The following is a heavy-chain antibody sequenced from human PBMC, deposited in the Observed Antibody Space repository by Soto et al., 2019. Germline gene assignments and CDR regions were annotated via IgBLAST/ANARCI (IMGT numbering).Heavy chain of an antibody. J-gene: IGHJ4*02. CDR2: INAGNGNT. CDR3: ARVSGYYLPYV. D-gene: IGHD5-12*01. Sequence: GASVKVSCKASGYTFTNYTMHWVRQAPGQRLEWMGWINAGNGNTKYSQKFQGRVTITRDTSASTAYMELSSLRSEDTAVYYCARVSGYYLPYVCGQGTLVTVSS. CDR1: GYTFTNYT. V-gene: IGHV1-3*01.